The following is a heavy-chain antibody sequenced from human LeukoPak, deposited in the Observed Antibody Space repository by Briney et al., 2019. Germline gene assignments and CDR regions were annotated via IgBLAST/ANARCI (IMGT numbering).Heavy chain of an antibody. CDR1: GFTFSSYN. CDR2: ITSSSSTI. J-gene: IGHJ3*01. Sequence: GGSLRLSCAASGFTFSSYNMNWVRQAPGKGLEWVSYITSSSSTIYYADSVKGRFTISRDNAKNSLFLQMNSLRAEDTAVYYCARAVGPFDFWGPGTKVIVSS. V-gene: IGHV3-48*01. CDR3: ARAVGPFDF.